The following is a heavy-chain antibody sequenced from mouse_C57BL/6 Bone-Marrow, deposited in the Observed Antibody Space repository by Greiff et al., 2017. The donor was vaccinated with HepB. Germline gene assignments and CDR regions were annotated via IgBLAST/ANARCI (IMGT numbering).Heavy chain of an antibody. CDR1: GFTFSDFY. V-gene: IGHV7-1*01. J-gene: IGHJ1*03. D-gene: IGHD2-2*01. Sequence: EVNVVESGGGLVQSGRSLRLSCATSGFTFSDFYMEWVRQAPGKGLEWIAASRNKANDYTTEYSASVKGRFIVSRDTSQSILYLQMNALRAEDTAIYYCARDAYYGYWYFDVWGTGTTVTVSS. CDR3: ARDAYYGYWYFDV. CDR2: SRNKANDYTT.